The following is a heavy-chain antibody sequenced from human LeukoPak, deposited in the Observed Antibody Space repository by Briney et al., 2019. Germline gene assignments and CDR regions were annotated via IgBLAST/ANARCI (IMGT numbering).Heavy chain of an antibody. CDR1: GYTFTGYY. Sequence: ASVKVSCKASGYTFTGYYMHWVRQAPGQGLEWMGRINPNSGGTNYAQKFQGRVTMTRDTSISTAYMEPSRLRSDDTAVYYCARIMVRGAIHYWGQGTLVTVSS. V-gene: IGHV1-2*06. D-gene: IGHD3-10*01. J-gene: IGHJ4*02. CDR2: INPNSGGT. CDR3: ARIMVRGAIHY.